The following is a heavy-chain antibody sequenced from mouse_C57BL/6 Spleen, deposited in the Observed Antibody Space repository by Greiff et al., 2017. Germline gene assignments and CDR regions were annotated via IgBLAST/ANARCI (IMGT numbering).Heavy chain of an antibody. CDR1: GYTFTSYW. D-gene: IGHD4-1*01. CDR2: IDPSDSYT. V-gene: IGHV1-59*01. CDR3: ARNWDEAAY. Sequence: VQLQQPGAELVRPGTSVKLSCKASGYTFTSYWMHWVKQRPGQGLEWIGVIDPSDSYTNYNQKFKGKATLTVDTSSSTAYMQLSSLTSEDSAVYYCARNWDEAAYWGQGTLVTVSA. J-gene: IGHJ3*01.